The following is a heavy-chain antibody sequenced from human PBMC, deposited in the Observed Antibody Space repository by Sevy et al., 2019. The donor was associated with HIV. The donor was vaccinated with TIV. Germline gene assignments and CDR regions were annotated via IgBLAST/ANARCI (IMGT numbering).Heavy chain of an antibody. CDR3: AREGCTQPHDY. CDR2: FSFGCGRI. Sequence: GGSLRLSCAASGFTFAKYSMSWVRQAPGKGLEWVSTFSFGCGRINYADSVKGRFTTSRDDSKNTLFLQMNSLRAEDTATYFCAREGCTQPHDYWGQGILVTVSS. V-gene: IGHV3-23*01. D-gene: IGHD2-8*01. CDR1: GFTFAKYS. J-gene: IGHJ4*02.